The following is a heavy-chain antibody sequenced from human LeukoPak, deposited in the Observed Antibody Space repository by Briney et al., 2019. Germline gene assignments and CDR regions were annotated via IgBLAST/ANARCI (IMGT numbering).Heavy chain of an antibody. CDR1: GESFSGYY. D-gene: IGHD2-2*01. CDR2: IFYSGKT. CDR3: ARHSKYQLLLLGYFDS. Sequence: SETLSLTCAVYGESFSGYYWSWIRQPPGKGLEWIGSIFYSGKTYYNPSPESRVTISVDTSTNQFSLKLTSVTAADTAVYYCARHSKYQLLLLGYFDSCGQGTLVTVSS. V-gene: IGHV4-34*12. J-gene: IGHJ4*02.